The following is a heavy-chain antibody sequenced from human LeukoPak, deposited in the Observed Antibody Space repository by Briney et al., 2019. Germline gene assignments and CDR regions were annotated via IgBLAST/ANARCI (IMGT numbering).Heavy chain of an antibody. CDR1: GYTFTSYY. J-gene: IGHJ4*02. Sequence: ASVKVSCKASGYTFTSYYMHWVRQAPGQGLEWMGIINPSGGSTSYAQKSQGRVTMTRDTSTSTVYMELSSLRSEDTAVYYCARDLSYCGGGCYSEDYWGQGTLVTVSS. CDR3: ARDLSYCGGGCYSEDY. D-gene: IGHD2-21*02. CDR2: INPSGGST. V-gene: IGHV1-46*01.